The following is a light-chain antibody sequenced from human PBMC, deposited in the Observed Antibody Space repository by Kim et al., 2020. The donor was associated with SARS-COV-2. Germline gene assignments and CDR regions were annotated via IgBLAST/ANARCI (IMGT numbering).Light chain of an antibody. CDR1: KNVRNY. V-gene: IGKV3-11*01. CDR3: QQRGGWPLT. Sequence: LSPGERATLSCRASKNVRNYIAWYHQTPGRAPRLLMYDDSNRATGIPARFSGSGSGTDFTLTISSLEPEDFGVYYCQQRGGWPLTFGGGTKVDIK. CDR2: DDS. J-gene: IGKJ4*01.